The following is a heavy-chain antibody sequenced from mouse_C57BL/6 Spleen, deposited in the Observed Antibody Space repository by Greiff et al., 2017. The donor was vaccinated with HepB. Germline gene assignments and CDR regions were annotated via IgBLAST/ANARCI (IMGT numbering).Heavy chain of an antibody. V-gene: IGHV1-20*01. CDR2: INPYNGDT. CDR3: ARSVITTVVATYYAMDC. Sequence: EVQLQQSGPELVKPGDSVKISCKASGYSFTGYFMNWVMQSHGKSLEWIGRINPYNGDTFYNQKFKGKATLTVDKSSSTAHMELRSLTSEDSAVYYCARSVITTVVATYYAMDCWGQGTSVTVSS. CDR1: GYSFTGYF. D-gene: IGHD1-1*01. J-gene: IGHJ4*01.